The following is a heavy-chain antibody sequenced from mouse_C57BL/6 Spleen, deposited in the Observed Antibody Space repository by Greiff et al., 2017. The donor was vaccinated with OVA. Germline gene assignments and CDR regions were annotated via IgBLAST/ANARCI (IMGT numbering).Heavy chain of an antibody. CDR1: GYTFTEYT. D-gene: IGHD1-1*01. Sequence: VQLQQSGAELVKPGASVKLSCKASGYTFTEYTIHWVKQRSGQGLEWIGWFYPGSGSITYNEKFKDKATLTADKSSSTVYMELRRLTSEDSAVFVCARHEDVRDRVYGSSYHYAMDYWGQGTAVTVSS. V-gene: IGHV1-62-2*01. J-gene: IGHJ4*01. CDR2: FYPGSGSI. CDR3: ARHEDVRDRVYGSSYHYAMDY.